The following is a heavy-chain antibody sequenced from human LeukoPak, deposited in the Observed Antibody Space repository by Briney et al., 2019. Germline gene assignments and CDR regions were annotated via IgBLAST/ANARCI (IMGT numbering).Heavy chain of an antibody. CDR3: AKDHFYYGSGSYYPNEYYYYYYMDV. V-gene: IGHV3-30*02. CDR2: IRYDGTNK. J-gene: IGHJ6*03. CDR1: GFTFSSYA. D-gene: IGHD3-10*01. Sequence: GGSLRLSCAASGFTFSSYAMHWVRQAPGKGLEWVAIIRYDGTNKYYADSVKGRFTISRDNSKNTLYLQMNSLRAEDTAVYYCAKDHFYYGSGSYYPNEYYYYYYMDVWGKGTPFTISS.